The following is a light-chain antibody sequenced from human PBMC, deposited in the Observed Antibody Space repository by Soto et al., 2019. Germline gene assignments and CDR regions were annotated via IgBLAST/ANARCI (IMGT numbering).Light chain of an antibody. CDR1: QHVSSN. J-gene: IGKJ2*01. CDR2: RAS. V-gene: IGKV3-15*01. CDR3: QQYNKWPYT. Sequence: EIVMTQSPATLSVSPGGSATLSCRASQHVSSNLAWYRQKPGQAPTLLIYRASTRATGLPATFNGSGSGTEFALTISSLQSEDFAVYYCQQYNKWPYTFGQGTKLEI.